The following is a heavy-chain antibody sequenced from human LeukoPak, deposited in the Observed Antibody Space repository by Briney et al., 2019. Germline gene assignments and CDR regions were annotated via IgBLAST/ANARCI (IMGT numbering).Heavy chain of an antibody. CDR1: GGSISSYY. Sequence: SETLSLTCTVSGGSISSYYWSWIRQPPGKGLEWIGYIYYSGSTNYNPSLKSRVTISVDTSKNQFSLKPSSVTAADTAVYYCARDRYCSGGSCLHNWFDPWGQGTLVTVSS. CDR2: IYYSGST. CDR3: ARDRYCSGGSCLHNWFDP. V-gene: IGHV4-59*01. D-gene: IGHD2-15*01. J-gene: IGHJ5*02.